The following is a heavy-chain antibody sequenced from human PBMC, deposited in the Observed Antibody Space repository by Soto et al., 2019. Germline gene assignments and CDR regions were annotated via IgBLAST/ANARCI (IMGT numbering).Heavy chain of an antibody. D-gene: IGHD3-10*01. J-gene: IGHJ3*02. CDR1: GFTFSSYW. Sequence: PGGSLTLSCAASGFTFSSYWMHWVRQAPGKGLEWVSSISSSSSNIYYADSVKGRFTISRDNAKNSLYLQMNSLRAEDTAVYYCARESGSYPYDAFDIWGQGTMVTVSS. CDR2: ISSSSSNI. CDR3: ARESGSYPYDAFDI. V-gene: IGHV3-21*01.